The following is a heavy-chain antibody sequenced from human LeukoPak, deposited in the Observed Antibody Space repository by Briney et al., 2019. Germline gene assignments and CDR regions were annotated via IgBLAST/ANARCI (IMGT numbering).Heavy chain of an antibody. D-gene: IGHD3-22*01. CDR3: ARALYYDGSGPGY. CDR2: ISSSSSYT. V-gene: IGHV3-11*05. J-gene: IGHJ4*02. Sequence: PGGSLRLSCAASGFTFSDYYMSWIRQAPGKGLEWVSYISSSSSYTNYADSVKGRFTISRDNAKNSLYLQMNSLRAEDTAVYYCARALYYDGSGPGYWGQGTLVTVSS. CDR1: GFTFSDYY.